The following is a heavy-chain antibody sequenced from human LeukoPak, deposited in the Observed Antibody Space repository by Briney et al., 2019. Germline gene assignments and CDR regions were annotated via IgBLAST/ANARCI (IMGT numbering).Heavy chain of an antibody. CDR3: ARHGGGYSFDY. J-gene: IGHJ4*02. D-gene: IGHD5-24*01. CDR1: GGSISSYY. CDR2: IYYSGSINY. V-gene: IGHV4-59*08. Sequence: SETLSLTCTVSGGSISSYYWTWIRQPPGKGLEWIGYIYYSGSINYNYNPSLKSRVTISLDTSNNPFSLKLSSVTAADAAMYYCARHGGGYSFDYWGQGTLVTVSS.